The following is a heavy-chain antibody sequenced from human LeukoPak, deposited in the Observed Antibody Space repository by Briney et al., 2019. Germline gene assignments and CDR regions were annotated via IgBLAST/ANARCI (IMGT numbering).Heavy chain of an antibody. CDR1: GFTFSSNW. Sequence: GGSLRLSCATSGFTFSSNWMSWVRHAPGRGLEWVANIKPDGSAEYYAASVKGRFTVSRDNAKNSLYLQMNSLRAEDTAVYYCARANNSSWHNWGQGTLVTISS. CDR3: ARANNSSWHN. D-gene: IGHD6-13*01. J-gene: IGHJ4*02. CDR2: IKPDGSAE. V-gene: IGHV3-7*01.